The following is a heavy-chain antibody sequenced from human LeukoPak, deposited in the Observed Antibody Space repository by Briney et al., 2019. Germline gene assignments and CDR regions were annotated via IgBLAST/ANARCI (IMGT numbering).Heavy chain of an antibody. CDR2: ISSNGGST. CDR3: ARDEGDTAMVPGDY. CDR1: GFTFSSYA. V-gene: IGHV3-64*01. J-gene: IGHJ4*02. D-gene: IGHD5-18*01. Sequence: GGSLRLSCAASGFTFSSYAMHWVRQAPGKGLEYVSAISSNGGSTYYANSVKGRFTISRDNSKNTLYLQMGGLRAEDMAVYYCARDEGDTAMVPGDYWGQGTLVTVSS.